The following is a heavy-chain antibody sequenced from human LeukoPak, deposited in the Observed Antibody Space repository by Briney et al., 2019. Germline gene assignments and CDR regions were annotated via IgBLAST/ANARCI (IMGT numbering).Heavy chain of an antibody. CDR1: GGSITSYY. D-gene: IGHD6-13*01. J-gene: IGHJ5*02. CDR3: ARRGYSSQFDP. CDR2: IYYSGST. Sequence: SETLSLTCTVSGGSITSYYWSWIRQPPGKGLEWIGYIYYSGSTNCNPSLKSRVTISVDTSKNQFSLKLNSVTAADTAVYYCARRGYSSQFDPWGQGTLVTVSS. V-gene: IGHV4-59*01.